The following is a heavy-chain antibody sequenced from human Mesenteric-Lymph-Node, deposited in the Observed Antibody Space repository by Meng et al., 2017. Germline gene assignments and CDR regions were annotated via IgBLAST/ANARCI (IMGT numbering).Heavy chain of an antibody. CDR2: INHSGST. Sequence: ESLKISCAASGFTFSSYAMSWIRQPPGKGLEWIGEINHSGSTNYNPSLKSRVTISVDTSKNQFSLKLSSVTAADTAVYYCARGLSYDSSGFGGYWGQGTRVTVSS. J-gene: IGHJ4*02. V-gene: IGHV4-34*01. CDR3: ARGLSYDSSGFGGY. D-gene: IGHD3-22*01. CDR1: GFTFSSYA.